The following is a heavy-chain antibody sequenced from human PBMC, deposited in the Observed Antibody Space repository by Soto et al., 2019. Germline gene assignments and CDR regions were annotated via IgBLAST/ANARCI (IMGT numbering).Heavy chain of an antibody. Sequence: PGESLKISCKGSGYSFTSYWIGWVRQMPGKGLEWMGIIYPGDSDTRYSPSFQGQVTISADKSISTAYLQWSSLKASDTAMYYCARQYYYDSSGYVRGQNWFDPWGQGTLVTVPS. J-gene: IGHJ5*02. V-gene: IGHV5-51*01. D-gene: IGHD3-22*01. CDR2: IYPGDSDT. CDR1: GYSFTSYW. CDR3: ARQYYYDSSGYVRGQNWFDP.